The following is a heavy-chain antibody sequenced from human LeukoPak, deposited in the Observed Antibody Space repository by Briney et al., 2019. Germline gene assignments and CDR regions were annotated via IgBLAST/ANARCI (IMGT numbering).Heavy chain of an antibody. J-gene: IGHJ4*02. CDR3: AKLGITNYDFWSGYFDF. Sequence: GGALRLSCAASGFTFSSYAMHWVRQAPGKGLEWVSGISGSDGSTYYADSVKGRFTISRDNSKNTLYLQINSLRVEDTAMYYCAKLGITNYDFWSGYFDFWGQGTLVTVSS. D-gene: IGHD3-3*01. CDR1: GFTFSSYA. V-gene: IGHV3-23*01. CDR2: ISGSDGST.